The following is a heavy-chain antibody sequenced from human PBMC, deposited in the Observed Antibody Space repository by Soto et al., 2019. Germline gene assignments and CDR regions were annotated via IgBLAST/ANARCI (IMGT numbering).Heavy chain of an antibody. Sequence: QVQLVQSGAQVKKPGASVKVSCKASGYTFANYALHWVRQAPGRRLEWMGWIHAGNGYTKYSQSFQGRVTITRDTTASTVHMGLSSLRSEDTAVYYGARGQYSGYDFKLAFDIWGQGTMVTVSS. CDR1: GYTFANYA. V-gene: IGHV1-3*01. CDR3: ARGQYSGYDFKLAFDI. J-gene: IGHJ3*02. D-gene: IGHD5-12*01. CDR2: IHAGNGYT.